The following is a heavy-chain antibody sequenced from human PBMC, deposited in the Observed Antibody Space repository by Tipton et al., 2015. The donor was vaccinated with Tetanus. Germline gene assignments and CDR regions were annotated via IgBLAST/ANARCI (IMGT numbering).Heavy chain of an antibody. D-gene: IGHD2-8*01. Sequence: QLVQSGGEVKKPGESPKISCKGSGYIFNNYWIGWVRQKPGKGLEWMGPIYPGDSDTRYSQSFQGQVTISVNRSINTAYLQWSSLKASVSSIFYCAREHCSDGVCNFAFWGQGALVTVAP. J-gene: IGHJ4*02. CDR3: AREHCSDGVCNFAF. CDR2: IYPGDSDT. CDR1: GYIFNNYW. V-gene: IGHV5-51*01.